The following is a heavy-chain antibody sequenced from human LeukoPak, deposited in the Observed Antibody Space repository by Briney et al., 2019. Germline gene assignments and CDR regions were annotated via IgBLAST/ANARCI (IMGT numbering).Heavy chain of an antibody. CDR3: ARHIGYSFNSDYDY. V-gene: IGHV5-51*01. CDR1: GYSFTDHW. CDR2: IYPGDSDT. D-gene: IGHD5-18*01. Sequence: GESLKISCTASGYSFTDHWIGWVRQVSGKGLEWMGIIYPGDSDTTYSPSFQGHVTISADKSISTAYLQWSSLKASDTAMYYCARHIGYSFNSDYDYWGQGTLVTVSS. J-gene: IGHJ4*02.